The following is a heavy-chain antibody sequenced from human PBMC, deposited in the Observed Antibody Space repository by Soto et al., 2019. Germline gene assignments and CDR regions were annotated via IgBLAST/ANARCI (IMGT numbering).Heavy chain of an antibody. D-gene: IGHD6-6*01. CDR3: ARLYSTSSAGRWLADY. Sequence: SETLSLNCTVSVGSISLYYWTWIRRPPGKGLEWIGYIYYTGSTNYNPSLKSRVTISVDTSKNQFSLKLSSVTAADTAVYYCARLYSTSSAGRWLADYWGQGTLVTVSS. V-gene: IGHV4-59*01. CDR1: VGSISLYY. J-gene: IGHJ4*02. CDR2: IYYTGST.